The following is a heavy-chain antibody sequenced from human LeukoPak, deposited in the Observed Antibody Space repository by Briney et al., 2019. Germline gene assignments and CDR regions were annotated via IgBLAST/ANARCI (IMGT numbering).Heavy chain of an antibody. Sequence: SETLSLTCTVSGYSIGSHYWSWIRQPPGKGLEWVGYIFYVGSTNYYPSLKSRVTISVDTPKTQFSLKLNSVTAADRAVYYCARDYYDSRGEAFDIWGQGKMVTVSS. V-gene: IGHV4-59*11. CDR1: GYSIGSHY. J-gene: IGHJ3*02. CDR3: ARDYYDSRGEAFDI. CDR2: IFYVGST. D-gene: IGHD3-22*01.